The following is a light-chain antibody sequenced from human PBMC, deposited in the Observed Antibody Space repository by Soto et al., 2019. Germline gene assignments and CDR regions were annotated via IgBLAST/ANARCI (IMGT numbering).Light chain of an antibody. CDR2: GAS. J-gene: IGKJ4*01. V-gene: IGKV1-6*01. CDR3: LRENSYPPI. Sequence: QVTQFPSSLSASVGDRVTITCRPSQGIRNDLGWYQQKPGKAPKLLIYGASNLQTGVPSRFSGSGSGKDFTLTVSGLQPEDVGTCFCLRENSYPPIFGGGMKEEIK. CDR1: QGIRND.